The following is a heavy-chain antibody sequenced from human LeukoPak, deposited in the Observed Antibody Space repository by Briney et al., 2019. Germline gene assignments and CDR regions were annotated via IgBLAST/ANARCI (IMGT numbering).Heavy chain of an antibody. V-gene: IGHV3-30-3*01. J-gene: IGHJ4*02. CDR1: GFTLSRYT. CDR3: ARDGWDSRLYYFDY. D-gene: IGHD1-26*01. CDR2: ISFDGTNK. Sequence: GRSLRLSCAASGFTLSRYTLHWVRQAPGKGLEWVAVISFDGTNKYYANSVKGRFTISRDNSKNTLYLQMNSLRAEDTAVYYCARDGWDSRLYYFDYWGQGTLVTVSS.